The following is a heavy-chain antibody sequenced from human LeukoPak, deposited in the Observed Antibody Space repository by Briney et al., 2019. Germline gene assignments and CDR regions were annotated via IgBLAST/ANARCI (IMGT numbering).Heavy chain of an antibody. CDR2: ISGSGSGGST. J-gene: IGHJ5*02. V-gene: IGHV3-23*01. CDR3: AKDEDGDYFDP. D-gene: IGHD4-17*01. Sequence: GGSLRLSCAASGFTFSSSAMSWVRQAPGKGLEWVSSISGSGSGGSTYYADSVKGRFTISRDNSKNTLYLQMNSLRAEDTAVYYCAKDEDGDYFDPWGQGTLVTVSS. CDR1: GFTFSSSA.